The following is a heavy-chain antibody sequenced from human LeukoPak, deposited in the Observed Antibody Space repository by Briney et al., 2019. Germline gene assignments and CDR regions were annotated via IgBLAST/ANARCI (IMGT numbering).Heavy chain of an antibody. CDR2: VNPQGTAT. CDR3: ARARWSSTGWFLGY. Sequence: GGSLRLSCAASGFTFSSSWMHWVRQAPGKGLVWVSRVNPQGTATTYTDSVKGRFTISRDNAKDALHLQLDNLRAEDTAVYYCARARWSSTGWFLGYWGQGTLVTVSS. J-gene: IGHJ4*02. V-gene: IGHV3-74*03. CDR1: GFTFSSSW. D-gene: IGHD6-19*01.